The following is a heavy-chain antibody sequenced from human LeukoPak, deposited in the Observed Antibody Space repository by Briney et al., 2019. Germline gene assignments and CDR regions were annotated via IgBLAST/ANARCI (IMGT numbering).Heavy chain of an antibody. CDR2: ISGSGGST. Sequence: PGGSLRLSCGASGFTLRSYAMSWVRDAPGKGLEGVSAISGSGGSTYYADSVKGRFTISKDNSKNTLYLQMNSLKAEDTAVYYCAKDLDSPDGWGQGTTVTVSS. CDR1: GFTLRSYA. D-gene: IGHD3/OR15-3a*01. CDR3: AKDLDSPDG. J-gene: IGHJ6*02. V-gene: IGHV3-23*01.